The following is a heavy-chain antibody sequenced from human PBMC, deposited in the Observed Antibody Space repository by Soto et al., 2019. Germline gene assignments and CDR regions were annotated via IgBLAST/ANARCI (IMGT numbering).Heavy chain of an antibody. D-gene: IGHD3-22*01. CDR1: GFTFSSYA. CDR2: ISYDGSNK. CDR3: ERDPYYASSGYYRRVYYYYGMDV. Sequence: QVQLVESGGGVVQPGRSLRLSCAASGFTFSSYAMHWVRQAPGKGLEWVAVISYDGSNKYNADSVKGRFTISRDNSKNTLYRQMNSLRAEDTAVDYCERDPYYASSGYYRRVYYYYGMDVWGQGTTVTVSS. J-gene: IGHJ6*01. V-gene: IGHV3-30*14.